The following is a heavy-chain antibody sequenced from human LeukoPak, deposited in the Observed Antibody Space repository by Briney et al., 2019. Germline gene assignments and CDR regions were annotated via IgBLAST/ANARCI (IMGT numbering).Heavy chain of an antibody. CDR2: IYYSGIT. V-gene: IGHV4-59*01. J-gene: IGHJ6*02. CDR3: ARDRKGIAVAGPKTYYYYGMDV. Sequence: SETPSLTCTVSGGSISSYYWSWIRQSPGKGLEWIGNIYYSGITNYNPSLKNRGTISVDTSKNHFSLQLSSVTAADTAVYYCARDRKGIAVAGPKTYYYYGMDVWGQGTTVTVSS. D-gene: IGHD6-19*01. CDR1: GGSISSYY.